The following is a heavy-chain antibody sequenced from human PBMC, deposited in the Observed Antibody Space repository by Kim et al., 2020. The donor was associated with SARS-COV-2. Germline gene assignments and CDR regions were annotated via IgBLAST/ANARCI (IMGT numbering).Heavy chain of an antibody. CDR3: ARGVVVAYTMGNYFDY. CDR2: IYYSGST. J-gene: IGHJ4*02. Sequence: SETLSLTCTVSGGSISSGGYYWSWIRQHPGKGLEWIGYIYYSGSTYYNPSLKSRVTISVDTSKNQFSLKLSSVTAADTAVYYCARGVVVAYTMGNYFDYWGQGTLVTVSS. V-gene: IGHV4-31*03. D-gene: IGHD2-15*01. CDR1: GGSISSGGYY.